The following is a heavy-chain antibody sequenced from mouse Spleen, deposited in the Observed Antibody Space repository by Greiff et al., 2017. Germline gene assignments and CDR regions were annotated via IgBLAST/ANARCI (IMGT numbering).Heavy chain of an antibody. J-gene: IGHJ2*01. CDR2: IYPRDGST. Sequence: VQLVESGPELVKPGASVKLSCKASGYTFTSYDINWVQQRPGQGLEWIGWIYPRDGSTKYNEKFKGKATLTVDTSSSTAYMELHSLTSEDSAVYFCARDARYDEDYWGQGTTLTVSS. CDR3: ARDARYDEDY. D-gene: IGHD2-14*01. V-gene: IGHV1-85*01. CDR1: GYTFTSYD.